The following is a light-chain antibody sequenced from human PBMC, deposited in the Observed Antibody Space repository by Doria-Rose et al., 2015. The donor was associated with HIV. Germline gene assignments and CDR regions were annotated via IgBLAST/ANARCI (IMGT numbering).Light chain of an antibody. J-gene: IGKJ4*01. V-gene: IGKV4-1*01. CDR3: QQYYSALALT. Sequence: YQQRPGQPPKLLIYWASTRESGVPDRFSGSGSGTEFTLTITSLQAEDVAVYYCQQYYSALALTFGGGTKVEIK. CDR2: WAS.